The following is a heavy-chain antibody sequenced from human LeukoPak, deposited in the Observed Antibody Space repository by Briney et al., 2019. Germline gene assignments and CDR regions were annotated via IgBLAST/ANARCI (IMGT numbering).Heavy chain of an antibody. D-gene: IGHD6-19*01. CDR3: AKARRQCLVLGWFDP. V-gene: IGHV3-23*01. Sequence: GASLRLSCAAPRFTFSSYAMSWVRQAPGKGLEWVSAISGSGGSTYYADSVKGRFTISRDNSKNTLYLQMNSLRAENTAVYYCAKARRQCLVLGWFDPWGQGTLVTVSS. CDR1: RFTFSSYA. J-gene: IGHJ5*02. CDR2: ISGSGGST.